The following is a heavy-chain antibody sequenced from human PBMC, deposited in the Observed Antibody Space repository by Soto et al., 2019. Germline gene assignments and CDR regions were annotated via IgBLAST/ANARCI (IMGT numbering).Heavy chain of an antibody. J-gene: IGHJ5*02. CDR1: GGSISSGGYY. CDR2: IYYSGST. CDR3: ARDPSGSNWFDP. D-gene: IGHD1-26*01. Sequence: QVQLQESGPGLVKPSQTLSLTCTVSGGSISSGGYYWSWIRQHPGKGLEWIGYIYYSGSTYYNPSLQSRXXIXVXXSKNQFSLKLSSVTAADTAVYYCARDPSGSNWFDPWGQGTLVTVSS. V-gene: IGHV4-31*03.